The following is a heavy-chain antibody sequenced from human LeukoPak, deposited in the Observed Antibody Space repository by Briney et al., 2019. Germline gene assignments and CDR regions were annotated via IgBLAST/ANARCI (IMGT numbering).Heavy chain of an antibody. D-gene: IGHD3-22*01. CDR3: AKGSHYYDSSGYYYPFWY. J-gene: IGHJ4*02. V-gene: IGHV3-23*01. CDR2: ISGSGGST. Sequence: GGSLRLSCAASGVTFSSYAMSWVRQAPGKGLEWVSAISGSGGSTYYADSVKGRFTISRDNSKNTLYLQMNSLRAEDTAVYYCAKGSHYYDSSGYYYPFWYWGQGTLVTVSS. CDR1: GVTFSSYA.